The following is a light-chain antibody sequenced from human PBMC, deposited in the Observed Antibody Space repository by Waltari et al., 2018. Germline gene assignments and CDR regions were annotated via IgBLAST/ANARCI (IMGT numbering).Light chain of an antibody. CDR1: SNDVGGYTF. V-gene: IGLV2-11*01. CDR2: DVR. CDR3: CSFAGTYTWV. Sequence: QSALTRPRSVSGSPGQSVTIPCTGTSNDVGGYTFVSWYQHHPGKDPKLIIYDVRRRPSEVPDRFSGSKSDNTASLTISGLQAEDEAEYYCCSFAGTYTWVFGGGTKLTVL. J-gene: IGLJ3*02.